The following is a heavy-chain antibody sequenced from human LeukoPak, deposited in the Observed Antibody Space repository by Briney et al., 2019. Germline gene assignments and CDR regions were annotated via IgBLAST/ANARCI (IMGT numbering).Heavy chain of an antibody. CDR3: AKDIQLST. Sequence: PGGSLRLSSAASGFTFSDAAMTWVRQAPGKGLEWVSLIGASGESTYYADSVKGRFTISRDNSKNTLSLQMNSLRVEDTAMYFCAKDIQLSTWGLGTMVTVST. J-gene: IGHJ3*01. CDR2: IGASGEST. D-gene: IGHD5-24*01. CDR1: GFTFSDAA. V-gene: IGHV3-23*01.